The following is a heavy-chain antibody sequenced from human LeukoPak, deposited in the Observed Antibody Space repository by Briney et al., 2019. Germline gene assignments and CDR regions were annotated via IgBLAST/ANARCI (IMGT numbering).Heavy chain of an antibody. J-gene: IGHJ6*02. CDR1: GFKFSNFV. V-gene: IGHV3-30*18. CDR3: AKYKGAALYFHYGMDV. CDR2: ILNDGSDK. D-gene: IGHD6-13*01. Sequence: GRSLTLSYTASGFKFSNFVMNWVRRAPGKALEWVADILNDGSDKDYSDSVKGRFTISRDNSKNTVYLQMNSLGPEDTAVYYCAKYKGAALYFHYGMDVWGQGTTVIVSS.